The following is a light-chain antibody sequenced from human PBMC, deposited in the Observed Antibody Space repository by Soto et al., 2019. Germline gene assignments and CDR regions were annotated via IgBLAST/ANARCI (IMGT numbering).Light chain of an antibody. CDR3: ATWDDSLDDPVV. Sequence: QSVLTQPPSASGTPGQRVTISCSGGSANIGDKTVSWYQQFPGTATTRLIYDDNQRPSGVPDRFSCSKSGTSVSLAISGLRSEAEATDYCATWDDSLDDPVVFGGGTKLTVL. V-gene: IGLV1-44*01. CDR1: SANIGDKT. CDR2: DDN. J-gene: IGLJ2*01.